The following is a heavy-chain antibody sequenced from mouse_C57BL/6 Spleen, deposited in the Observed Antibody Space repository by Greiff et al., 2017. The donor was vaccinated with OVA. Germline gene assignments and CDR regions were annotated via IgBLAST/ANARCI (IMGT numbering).Heavy chain of an antibody. D-gene: IGHD2-3*01. Sequence: VQLKQSGPELVKPGASVKISCKASGYSFTSYYIHWVLQRPGQGLEWIGWIYPGRGTTKYNEKFKGKATLPADTSSSTAYMQLSSLTSEDSAVYYCARSLYDANDYWGQGTTLTVSS. V-gene: IGHV1-66*01. J-gene: IGHJ2*01. CDR2: IYPGRGTT. CDR3: ARSLYDANDY. CDR1: GYSFTSYY.